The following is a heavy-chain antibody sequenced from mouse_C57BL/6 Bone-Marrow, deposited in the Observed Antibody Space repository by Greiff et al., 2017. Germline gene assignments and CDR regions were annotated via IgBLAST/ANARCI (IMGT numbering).Heavy chain of an antibody. Sequence: EVKLQESGPGLVKPSQSLSLTCSVTGYSITSGYYWNWIRQFPGNILEWMGFISYDGSNNYNPSLKNRTSITRDTSKNQFFLKLISVTTEDTATYYCAREGGIYYLWYFDVWGTGTTVTVAS. J-gene: IGHJ1*03. CDR1: GYSITSGYY. V-gene: IGHV3-6*01. CDR2: ISYDGSN. CDR3: AREGGIYYLWYFDV. D-gene: IGHD1-1*01.